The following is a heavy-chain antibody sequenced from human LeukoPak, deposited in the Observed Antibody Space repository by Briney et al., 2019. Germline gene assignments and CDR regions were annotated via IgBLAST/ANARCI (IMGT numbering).Heavy chain of an antibody. Sequence: GGSLRLSCAASGFTFSSYSMNWVRQAPGKGLEWVSSISSSSSYIYYADSVKGRFTISRDNARDSLYLQMNSLRAEDTAVYYCARDPYSGTYGDTYYYYMDVWGKGTTVTISS. J-gene: IGHJ6*03. CDR3: ARDPYSGTYGDTYYYYMDV. CDR1: GFTFSSYS. CDR2: ISSSSSYI. V-gene: IGHV3-21*01. D-gene: IGHD1-26*01.